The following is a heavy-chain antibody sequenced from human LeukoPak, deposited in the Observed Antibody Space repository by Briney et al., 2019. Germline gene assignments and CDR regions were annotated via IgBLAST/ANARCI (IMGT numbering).Heavy chain of an antibody. J-gene: IGHJ4*02. Sequence: PSETLSLTCAVYGGSFSGYYWSWIRQPPGKGLEWIGEINHSGSTNYNPSLKSRVTISVDTSKSQFSLKLSSVTAADTAVYYCARGHGGYYYDSSGYYLFGWGQGTLVTVSS. CDR1: GGSFSGYY. CDR3: ARGHGGYYYDSSGYYLFG. V-gene: IGHV4-34*01. CDR2: INHSGST. D-gene: IGHD3-22*01.